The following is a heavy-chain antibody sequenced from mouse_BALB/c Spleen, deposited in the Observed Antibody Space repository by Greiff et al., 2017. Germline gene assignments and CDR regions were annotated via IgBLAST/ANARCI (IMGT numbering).Heavy chain of an antibody. CDR3: ARSHYGSSYWFAY. J-gene: IGHJ3*01. V-gene: IGHV1-18*01. CDR2: INPNNGGT. CDR1: GYTFTDYN. D-gene: IGHD1-1*01. Sequence: VQLQQSGPELVKPGASVKIPCKASGYTFTDYNMDWVKQSHGKSLEWIGDINPNNGGTIYNQKFKGKATLTVDKSSSTAYMELRSLTSEDTAVYYCARSHYGSSYWFAYGGQGTLVTVSA.